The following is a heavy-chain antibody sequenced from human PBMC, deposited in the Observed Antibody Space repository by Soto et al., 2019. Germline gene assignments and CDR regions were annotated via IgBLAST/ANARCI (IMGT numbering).Heavy chain of an antibody. D-gene: IGHD3-10*01. J-gene: IGHJ6*02. CDR2: ISYSGTT. CDR3: ARDRGKSGDPHYGMDV. CDR1: GGSINNQYYY. V-gene: IGHV4-39*07. Sequence: SETLSLTCTVSGGSINNQYYYWGWVRQPPGKGPEWIASISYSGTTFFNPSLKSRVIKSVDTSKNQFSLRLSSVTAADTAVYYCARDRGKSGDPHYGMDVWGQGTTVTVSS.